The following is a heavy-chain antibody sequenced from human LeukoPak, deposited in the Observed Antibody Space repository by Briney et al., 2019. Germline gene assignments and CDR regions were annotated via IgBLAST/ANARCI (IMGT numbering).Heavy chain of an antibody. CDR1: GFTFSNYG. CDR3: ERDQNDAFDI. CDR2: ISSSSSYI. Sequence: PGGSLRLSCAASGFTFSNYGMHWVRQAPGKGLEWVSSISSSSSYIYYADSVKGRFTISRDNAKNSLYLQMNSLRAEDTAVYYCERDQNDAFDIWGQGKMVPVSS. J-gene: IGHJ3*02. V-gene: IGHV3-21*01.